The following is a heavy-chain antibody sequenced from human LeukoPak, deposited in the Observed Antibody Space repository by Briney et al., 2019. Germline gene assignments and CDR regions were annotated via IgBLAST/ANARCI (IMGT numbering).Heavy chain of an antibody. J-gene: IGHJ3*02. CDR3: ANAMSIAVAGADAFDI. CDR2: ISGSGGST. V-gene: IGHV3-23*01. CDR1: GFTFSSYA. D-gene: IGHD6-19*01. Sequence: GGSLRLSCAASGFTFSSYAMSWVRQAPGKGLEWVSAISGSGGSTYYADSVKGRFTISRDNSKNTLYLQMNSLRAEDTAVYYCANAMSIAVAGADAFDIWGQGTMVTVSS.